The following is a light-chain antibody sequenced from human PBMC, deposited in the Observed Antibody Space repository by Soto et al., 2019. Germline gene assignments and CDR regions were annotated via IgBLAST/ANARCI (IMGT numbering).Light chain of an antibody. Sequence: IVLMQSPGTLSLSPGERATLSCRASRSLSSDYLAWYQQKPGQAPRLLFYHASRRATGTPDRFSVSGSGTDFTLTISRLEPEDFAVYYCQQYGSSPVTFGQGTKVDIK. J-gene: IGKJ1*01. CDR3: QQYGSSPVT. V-gene: IGKV3-20*01. CDR1: RSLSSDY. CDR2: HAS.